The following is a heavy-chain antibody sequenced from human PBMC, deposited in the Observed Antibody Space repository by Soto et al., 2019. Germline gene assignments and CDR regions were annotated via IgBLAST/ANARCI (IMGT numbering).Heavy chain of an antibody. CDR1: GGTFSSYA. CDR2: IIPIFGTA. CDR3: ARELIEAENWGSSWYYYGMDV. Sequence: QVQLVQSGAEVKKPGSSVKVSCKASGGTFSSYAISRVRQAPGQGIEWMGGIIPIFGTANYAQKFQGRVTITADESTSTAYMELSSLRSEDTAVYYCARELIEAENWGSSWYYYGMDVWGQGTTVTVSS. J-gene: IGHJ6*02. D-gene: IGHD7-27*01. V-gene: IGHV1-69*01.